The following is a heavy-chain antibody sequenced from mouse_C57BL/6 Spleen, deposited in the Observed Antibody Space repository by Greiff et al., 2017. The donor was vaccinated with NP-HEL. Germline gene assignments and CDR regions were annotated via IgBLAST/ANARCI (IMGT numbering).Heavy chain of an antibody. V-gene: IGHV1-80*01. CDR3: ARETLDSAGYRFAY. D-gene: IGHD3-2*02. Sequence: VQLQQSGAELVKPGASVKISCKASGYAFSSYWMNWVKQRPGKGLEWIGQIYPGDGDTTYNGKFKGKATLTADKSSSTAYMQLSSLTSEDSAVYCCARETLDSAGYRFAYWGQGTLVTVSA. J-gene: IGHJ3*01. CDR2: IYPGDGDT. CDR1: GYAFSSYW.